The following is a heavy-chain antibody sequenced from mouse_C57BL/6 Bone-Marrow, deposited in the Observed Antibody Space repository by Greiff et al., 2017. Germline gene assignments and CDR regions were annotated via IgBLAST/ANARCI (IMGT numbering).Heavy chain of an antibody. Sequence: QVQLQQPGTELVKPGASVKLSCKASGYTFTSYWMHWVKQRPGQGLEWIGNINPSNGGTNYNEKFKSKATLTVDKSSSTAYMQLSSLTSEDSAVYYCARGDYGSIPRYAMDYWGQGTSVTVSS. J-gene: IGHJ4*01. V-gene: IGHV1-53*01. CDR2: INPSNGGT. CDR3: ARGDYGSIPRYAMDY. D-gene: IGHD1-1*01. CDR1: GYTFTSYW.